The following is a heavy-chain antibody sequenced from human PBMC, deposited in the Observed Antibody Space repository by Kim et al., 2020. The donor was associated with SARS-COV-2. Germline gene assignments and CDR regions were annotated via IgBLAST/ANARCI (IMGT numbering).Heavy chain of an antibody. CDR1: GFTFDDYA. Sequence: GGSLRLSCAASGFTFDDYAMHWVRQAPGKGLEWVSLISGDGGSTYYADSVKGRFTISRDNSKNSLYLQMNSLRTEDTALYYCAKEYDSSGYHPQDYWGQGTLVTVSS. J-gene: IGHJ4*02. D-gene: IGHD3-22*01. CDR2: ISGDGGST. V-gene: IGHV3-43*02. CDR3: AKEYDSSGYHPQDY.